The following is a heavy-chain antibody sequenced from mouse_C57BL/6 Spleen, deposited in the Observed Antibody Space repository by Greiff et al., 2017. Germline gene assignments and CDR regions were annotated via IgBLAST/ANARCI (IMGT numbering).Heavy chain of an antibody. V-gene: IGHV1-64*01. Sequence: QVQLQQPGAELVKPGASVKLSCKASGYTFTSYWMHWVKQRPGQGLEWIGMIHPNSGSTNYNEKFKSKATLTVDKSSSTAYMQLSSLTSEDSAVYYCARENYYGSSYDYGGQGTTLTVSS. CDR1: GYTFTSYW. D-gene: IGHD1-1*01. CDR2: IHPNSGST. J-gene: IGHJ2*01. CDR3: ARENYYGSSYDY.